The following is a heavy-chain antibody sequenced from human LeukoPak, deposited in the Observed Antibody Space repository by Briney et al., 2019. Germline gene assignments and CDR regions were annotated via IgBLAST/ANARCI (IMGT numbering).Heavy chain of an antibody. D-gene: IGHD1/OR15-1a*01. CDR1: GFTFSNYG. J-gene: IGHJ4*02. V-gene: IGHV3-30*03. Sequence: GGSLRLSCTASGFTFSNYGMHWVRQAPDKGLEWVAIISYDGSDKYYADSVKGRFTISRDNSKNTLYLQMNSLRAEDTAVYYCARDGIPNNFDYWGQGTLVTVSS. CDR2: ISYDGSDK. CDR3: ARDGIPNNFDY.